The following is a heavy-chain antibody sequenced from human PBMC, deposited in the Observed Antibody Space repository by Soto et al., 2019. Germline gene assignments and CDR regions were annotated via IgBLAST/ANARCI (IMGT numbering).Heavy chain of an antibody. CDR2: IYWDDDK. Sequence: SGPTLVNPTQTLTLTCTFSGFSLSTSGVGVGWIRQPPGKALEWLALIYWDDDKRYSPSLKSRLTITKDTSKNQVVLTMTNMDPVDTATYYCAHRLSSYYILTGYYSGPQAFVIWGQGTMVTVSS. V-gene: IGHV2-5*02. CDR1: GFSLSTSGVG. J-gene: IGHJ3*02. D-gene: IGHD3-9*01. CDR3: AHRLSSYYILTGYYSGPQAFVI.